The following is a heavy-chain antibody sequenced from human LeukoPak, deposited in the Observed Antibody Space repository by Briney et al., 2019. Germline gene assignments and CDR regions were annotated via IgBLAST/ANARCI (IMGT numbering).Heavy chain of an antibody. V-gene: IGHV4-59*01. Sequence: SETLSLTCTVSGGSINNYYWSWIRQPPGKGLEWIGYIYYSGSTNYNPSLKSRVTISVDTSKNQFSLKLSSVTAADTAVYYCARQPTVTTKCYFDYWGQGTLATVSS. CDR1: GGSINNYY. CDR3: ARQPTVTTKCYFDY. J-gene: IGHJ4*02. D-gene: IGHD4-17*01. CDR2: IYYSGST.